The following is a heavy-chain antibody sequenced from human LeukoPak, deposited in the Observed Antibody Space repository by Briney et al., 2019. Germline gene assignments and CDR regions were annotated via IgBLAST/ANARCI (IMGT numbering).Heavy chain of an antibody. CDR2: IWFDGSIK. CDR3: ASSAGALIDC. J-gene: IGHJ4*02. Sequence: PGGSLRLSCAASGFTFSNYDMHWVRQAPGKGLEWVAVIWFDGSIKFYADSVKGRFTISRDNSKNTLYLQMNSLRAEDTAVYYCASSAGALIDCWGQGTRVIVSS. V-gene: IGHV3-33*01. CDR1: GFTFSNYD. D-gene: IGHD6-19*01.